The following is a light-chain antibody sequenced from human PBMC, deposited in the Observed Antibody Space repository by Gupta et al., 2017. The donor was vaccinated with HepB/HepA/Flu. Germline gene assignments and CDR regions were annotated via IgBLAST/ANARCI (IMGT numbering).Light chain of an antibody. Sequence: DIQMTQSPSSLSASVGDRVTITCQASQDISNYLNWYQQKPGKAPKLLIYDASNLEKGVPSRFSGSGSGTDFTFTSSSRQPEDIATYYWQQDDNLQSFGQGTKLEIK. CDR3: QQDDNLQS. V-gene: IGKV1-33*01. J-gene: IGKJ2*01. CDR2: DAS. CDR1: QDISNY.